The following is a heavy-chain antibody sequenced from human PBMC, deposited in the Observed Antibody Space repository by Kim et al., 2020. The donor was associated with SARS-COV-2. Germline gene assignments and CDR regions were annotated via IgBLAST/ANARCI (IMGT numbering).Heavy chain of an antibody. D-gene: IGHD3-9*01. V-gene: IGHV1-2*06. CDR3: SGGTNPDWLLSGSSLNYFD. J-gene: IGHJ2*01. Sequence: ASVKVSCKASGYTFTGYYMHWVRQAPGQGLEWMGRINPNGGGTNFAQKFQGRVTMTRDSSISTAYLELSRLRSDDTAVYYCSGGTNPDWLLSGSSLNYFD. CDR2: INPNGGGT. CDR1: GYTFTGYY.